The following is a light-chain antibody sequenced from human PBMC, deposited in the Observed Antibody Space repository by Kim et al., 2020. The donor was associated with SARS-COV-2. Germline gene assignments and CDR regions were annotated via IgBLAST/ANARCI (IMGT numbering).Light chain of an antibody. Sequence: GQSVTISCTGTSSDVGGYDYVSWYQQHPGKAPKLIIYEVIKRPSGVPDRFSGSKSGNTASLTVSGLQAEDEADYYCNSYAGSKSLLFGGGTQLTVL. CDR2: EVI. V-gene: IGLV2-8*01. CDR1: SSDVGGYDY. CDR3: NSYAGSKSLL. J-gene: IGLJ2*01.